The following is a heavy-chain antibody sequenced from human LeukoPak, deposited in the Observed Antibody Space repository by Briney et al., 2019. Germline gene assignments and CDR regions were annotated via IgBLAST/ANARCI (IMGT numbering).Heavy chain of an antibody. CDR3: ATNYYDSSRAASDY. V-gene: IGHV3-21*04. J-gene: IGHJ4*02. D-gene: IGHD3-22*01. CDR2: ISSSSSYI. CDR1: GFTLSSYS. Sequence: WGSLRLSCAASGFTLSSYSMNWVRQAPGKGLEWVSSISSSSSYIYYADSVKGRFTISRDNSRNTLYLQMNSLRAEDTAVYYCATNYYDSSRAASDYWGQGTLVTVSS.